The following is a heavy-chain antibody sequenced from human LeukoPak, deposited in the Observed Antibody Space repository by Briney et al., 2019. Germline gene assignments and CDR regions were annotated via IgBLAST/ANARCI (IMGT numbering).Heavy chain of an antibody. CDR3: AKGVFYDILTGYYDY. V-gene: IGHV3-23*01. D-gene: IGHD3-9*01. Sequence: GGSLRLSCAASGFTFSSYAMSWVRQAPGKGLEWVSAISGSGGSTYYADSVKGRFTISRDNSKNTLYLQMNSLRAEDTAVYYCAKGVFYDILTGYYDYWGQGTLVTVSS. CDR1: GFTFSSYA. J-gene: IGHJ4*02. CDR2: ISGSGGST.